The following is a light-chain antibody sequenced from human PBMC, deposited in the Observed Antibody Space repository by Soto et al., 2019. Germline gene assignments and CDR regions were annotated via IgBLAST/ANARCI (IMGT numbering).Light chain of an antibody. CDR2: GTS. J-gene: IGKJ1*01. CDR3: QQYGSSSWT. CDR1: QSVSSSY. V-gene: IGKV3-20*01. Sequence: EVVLTQSPGTLSLSPGERATLSCRASQSVSSSYLAWYQQKPGQAPRLLIYGTSSRATGIPDRFSGSGSGTDFTLTISRLEPEDFAVYYCQQYGSSSWTCGQG.